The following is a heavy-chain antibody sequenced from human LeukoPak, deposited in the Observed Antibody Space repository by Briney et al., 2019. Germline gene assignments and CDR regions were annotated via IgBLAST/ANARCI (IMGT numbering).Heavy chain of an antibody. D-gene: IGHD3-3*01. J-gene: IGHJ6*02. CDR2: ISAYNGNT. Sequence: ASVKVSCKASGYTFTSYGISWVRQAPGQGLEWMGWISAYNGNTNYAQKLQGRVTMTTDTSTSTAYTELRSLRSDDTAVYYCARAGYDFWSGYQNYYYGMDVWGQGTTVTVSS. CDR3: ARAGYDFWSGYQNYYYGMDV. V-gene: IGHV1-18*01. CDR1: GYTFTSYG.